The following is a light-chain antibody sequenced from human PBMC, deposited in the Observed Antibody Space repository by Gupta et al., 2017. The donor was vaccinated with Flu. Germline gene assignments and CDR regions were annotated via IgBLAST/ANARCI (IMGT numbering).Light chain of an antibody. Sequence: TGTSSDVGGYNSVSWYQQHPVKAPKLMIYDVSDRPSGVSNRFSGSKSGNTASLIISGLQAEDEADYYFSSYTISRVFGGGTKLTVL. CDR2: DVS. V-gene: IGLV2-14*04. J-gene: IGLJ3*02. CDR1: SSDVGGYNS. CDR3: SSYTISRV.